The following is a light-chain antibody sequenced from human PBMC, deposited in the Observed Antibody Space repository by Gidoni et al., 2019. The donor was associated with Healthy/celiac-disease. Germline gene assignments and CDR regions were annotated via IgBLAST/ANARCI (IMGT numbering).Light chain of an antibody. CDR2: DAS. CDR3: QQRSNWPPWT. CDR1: QSVSSY. Sequence: EIVLTQSPATLSLSPGERATRSCRASQSVSSYLAWYQQKPGQAPRLLIYDASTRATGIPARFSGSGSGTDFTLTISSLDPEDFAVYYCQQRSNWPPWTFXQXTKVXIK. V-gene: IGKV3-11*01. J-gene: IGKJ1*01.